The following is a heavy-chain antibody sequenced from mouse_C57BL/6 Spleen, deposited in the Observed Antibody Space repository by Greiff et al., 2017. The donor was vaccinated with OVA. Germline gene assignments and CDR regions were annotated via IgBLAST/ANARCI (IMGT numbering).Heavy chain of an antibody. V-gene: IGHV14-4*01. CDR2: IDPENGDT. Sequence: EVQLQQSGAELVRPGASVKLSCTASGFNIKDDYMHWVKQRPEQGLEWIGWIDPENGDTEYASKFQGKATITADTSSNTAYLQLSSLTSEDTAVYYCTPYDYDGGYFDVWGTGTTVTVSS. J-gene: IGHJ1*03. D-gene: IGHD2-4*01. CDR3: TPYDYDGGYFDV. CDR1: GFNIKDDY.